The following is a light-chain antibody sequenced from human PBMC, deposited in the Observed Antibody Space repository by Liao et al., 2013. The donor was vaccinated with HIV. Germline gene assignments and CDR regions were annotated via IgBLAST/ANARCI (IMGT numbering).Light chain of an antibody. V-gene: IGLV3-21*01. CDR1: NIGSNS. J-gene: IGLJ1*01. CDR3: QAWDIGTGV. Sequence: SYVLTQPPSVSVAPGKTARITCGGKNIGSNSVYWYQQKPGQAPVLVISYDSDRPSGIPERFSGSNSGNTATLAISGAQAMDEADYYCQAWDIGTGVFGTGTKVTV. CDR2: YDS.